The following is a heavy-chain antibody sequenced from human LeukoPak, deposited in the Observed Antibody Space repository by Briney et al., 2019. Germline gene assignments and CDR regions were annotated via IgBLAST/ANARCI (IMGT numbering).Heavy chain of an antibody. Sequence: ASETLSLTCTVSGGSISSYYRSWIRQPPGKGLEWIGYIYHSGSTNYNPSLKSRVTISVDTSKNQISLKLSSVTAADTAVYYCTRDTYGGDYWGQGTLVTVSS. J-gene: IGHJ4*02. CDR1: GGSISSYY. V-gene: IGHV4-59*01. CDR2: IYHSGST. D-gene: IGHD4-23*01. CDR3: TRDTYGGDY.